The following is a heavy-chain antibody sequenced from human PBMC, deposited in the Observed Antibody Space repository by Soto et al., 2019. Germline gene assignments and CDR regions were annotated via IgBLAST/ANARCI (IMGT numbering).Heavy chain of an antibody. CDR1: GFSFSSYW. CDR3: AGNDGWGWLRFDY. CDR2: MNQDGSQK. V-gene: IGHV3-7*01. Sequence: EVQLVESGGGLVQPGGSLRLSCVASGFSFSSYWMSWVRQAPGKGLEWVANMNQDGSQKFYVDSVKGRFTISRDNAKTTGYQQMNSLRDEDTAVYYCAGNDGWGWLRFDYGGRGTPVIVSS. D-gene: IGHD3-16*01. J-gene: IGHJ4*02.